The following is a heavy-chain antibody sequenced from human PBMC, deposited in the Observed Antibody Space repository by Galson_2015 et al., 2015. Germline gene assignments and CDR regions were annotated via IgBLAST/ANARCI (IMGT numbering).Heavy chain of an antibody. Sequence: SLRLSCAASGFTFSSYGMHWVRQAPGKGLEWVAVIWYDGSNKYYADSVKGRFTISRDNSKNTLYLQMNSLRAEDTAVYYCARGVSRFVVVIQTPDAFDIWGQGTMVTVSS. D-gene: IGHD3-3*01. CDR2: IWYDGSNK. J-gene: IGHJ3*02. CDR1: GFTFSSYG. V-gene: IGHV3-33*01. CDR3: ARGVSRFVVVIQTPDAFDI.